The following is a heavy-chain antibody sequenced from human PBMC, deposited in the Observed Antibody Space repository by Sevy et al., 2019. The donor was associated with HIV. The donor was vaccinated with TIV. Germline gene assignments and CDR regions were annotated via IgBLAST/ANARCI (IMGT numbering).Heavy chain of an antibody. J-gene: IGHJ4*01. D-gene: IGHD7-27*01. CDR1: RFTFSDFW. CDR2: MNQHGTHI. V-gene: IGHV3-7*01. Sequence: GGSLRLSCEVSRFTFSDFWMTWVRQSPGKGLEWVAYMNQHGTHINLLDSVRGRFTISRDNAKNSLYLQMDSLRAEDTAIYYCARDPDWGALDRWGQGTLVTVSS. CDR3: ARDPDWGALDR.